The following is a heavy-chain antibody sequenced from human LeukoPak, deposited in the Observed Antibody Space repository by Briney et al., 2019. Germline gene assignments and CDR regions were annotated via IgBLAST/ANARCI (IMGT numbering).Heavy chain of an antibody. CDR2: VDRSGST. CDR1: GGSFSGYY. D-gene: IGHD5-18*01. J-gene: IGHJ4*02. V-gene: IGHV4-34*01. CDR3: ARGFPRGYNYGLNY. Sequence: SETLSLTCAVYGGSFSGYYWSWIRQPPGKELEWIGEVDRSGSTNYNPSLKSRVTISVDTSKNQFSLKLSSVTAADTAVYYCARGFPRGYNYGLNYWGQGTLVTVSS.